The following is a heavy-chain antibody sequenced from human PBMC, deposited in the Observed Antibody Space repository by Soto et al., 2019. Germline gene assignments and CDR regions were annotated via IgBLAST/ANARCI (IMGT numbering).Heavy chain of an antibody. V-gene: IGHV3-23*01. J-gene: IGHJ6*02. CDR2: ISGSGGTT. D-gene: IGHD3-3*01. CDR1: GFTFENYA. CDR3: AKDSWAIFGVPAGEYYAMDV. Sequence: GGSLRLSCVASGFTFENYAMSWVRQAPGKGLEWVSAISGSGGTTYYSDSVKGRFTISRDNSKNTVYLQMNDLRVEDAAEYFCAKDSWAIFGVPAGEYYAMDVWGQGTTVTVSS.